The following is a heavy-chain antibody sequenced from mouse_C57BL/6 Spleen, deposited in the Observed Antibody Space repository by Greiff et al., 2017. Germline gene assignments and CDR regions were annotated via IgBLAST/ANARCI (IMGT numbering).Heavy chain of an antibody. CDR1: GFNITNTY. D-gene: IGHD2-1*01. V-gene: IGHV14-3*01. CDR2: IDPANGTA. J-gene: IGHJ3*01. Sequence: VQLQQSVAELVRPGASVTLSCTASGFNITNTYMHWVQQRPEQGLEWIGRIDPANGTAKYAPKFQGKATITADPSSNTAYLQLSSLTSEDTAIYYCASEEDGNYEGFAYWGQGTLVTVSA. CDR3: ASEEDGNYEGFAY.